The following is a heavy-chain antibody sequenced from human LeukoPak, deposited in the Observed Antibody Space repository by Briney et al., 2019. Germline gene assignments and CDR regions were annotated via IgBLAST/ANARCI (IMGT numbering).Heavy chain of an antibody. D-gene: IGHD3-22*01. CDR1: GGSISRGGYY. CDR2: ILYSGST. CDR3: VGGYDSKKLGY. J-gene: IGHJ4*02. Sequence: SETLSLSCTVSGGSISRGGYYWSWIRQHPGKGLEWIGYILYSGSTKYNPSLKSRVTISVDTSNNELSLKLSSVTAADTYLYYCVGGYDSKKLGYWGQGTLVTVSS. V-gene: IGHV4-31*03.